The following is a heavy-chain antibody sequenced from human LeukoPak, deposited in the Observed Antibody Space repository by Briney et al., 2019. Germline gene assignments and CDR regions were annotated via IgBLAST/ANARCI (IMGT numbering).Heavy chain of an antibody. J-gene: IGHJ4*02. D-gene: IGHD1-26*01. CDR2: INWNGETI. CDR1: GFTFDDFG. V-gene: IGHV3-20*04. CDR3: ARASVGSYYDFDY. Sequence: GGSLRLSCATSGFTFDDFGMAWVRQVPGKGPEWVSGINWNGETIAYRDSVKGRFTISRDNSKNTLYLQMNSLRAEDTAVYYCARASVGSYYDFDYWGQGTLVTVSS.